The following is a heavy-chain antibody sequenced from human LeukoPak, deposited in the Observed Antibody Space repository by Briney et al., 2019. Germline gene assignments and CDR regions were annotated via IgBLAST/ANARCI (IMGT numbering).Heavy chain of an antibody. V-gene: IGHV3-23*01. CDR2: ISGSGGST. CDR3: AKSPEFPYYFDY. D-gene: IGHD2-21*01. Sequence: GGSLRLSCAASGFTFSSYAMSWVRQAPGKGLEWVSAISGSGGSTYYADSVKGRFTISRDNSKNTLYLQMNGLRVEDTAIYYCAKSPEFPYYFDYWGQGALVSVSS. CDR1: GFTFSSYA. J-gene: IGHJ4*02.